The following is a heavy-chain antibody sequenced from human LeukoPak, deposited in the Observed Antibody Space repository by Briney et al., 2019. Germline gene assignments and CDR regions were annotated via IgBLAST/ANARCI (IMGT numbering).Heavy chain of an antibody. J-gene: IGHJ4*02. V-gene: IGHV1-2*02. CDR2: INPNSGGT. Sequence: GASVKVSCKASGYTFTGYYMHWVRQAPGQGLEWMGWINPNSGGTNYAQKFQGRVTMTRDTSISTAYMELSRLRSDDTAVYYCARTKDCSGGSYYFGGLDYWGQGTLVTVSS. CDR1: GYTFTGYY. D-gene: IGHD2-15*01. CDR3: ARTKDCSGGSYYFGGLDY.